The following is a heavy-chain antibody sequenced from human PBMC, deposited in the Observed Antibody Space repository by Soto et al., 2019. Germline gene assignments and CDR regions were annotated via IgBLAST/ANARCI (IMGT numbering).Heavy chain of an antibody. CDR3: AKEFGWELQLSHPYYNSGKDV. CDR1: GFTFRSYG. V-gene: IGHV3-30*18. CDR2: MSFDGSNK. D-gene: IGHD1-1*01. J-gene: IGHJ6*02. Sequence: SLRLSCAASGFTFRSYGMHWVRQAPGKGLEWVALMSFDGSNKYYADSVRGRFTISSDNSKSTLYLQMDILRPEDTAVYYCAKEFGWELQLSHPYYNSGKDVWGQGTTVTVSS.